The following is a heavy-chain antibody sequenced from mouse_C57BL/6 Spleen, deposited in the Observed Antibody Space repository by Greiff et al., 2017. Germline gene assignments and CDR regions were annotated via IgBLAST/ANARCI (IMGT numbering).Heavy chain of an antibody. Sequence: LLQPGAELVKPGASVKLSCKASGYTFTSYWMPWVLQTPGQGLEWIGMIPPHRGCTNYTEKFKRTSTLPLDKSSSTAYMQLSSLTSEDSAVYNGARGGGYYPYWYFDVWGTGTTVTVSS. V-gene: IGHV1-64*01. D-gene: IGHD2-3*01. J-gene: IGHJ1*03. CDR2: IPPHRGCT. CDR1: GYTFTSYW. CDR3: ARGGGYYPYWYFDV.